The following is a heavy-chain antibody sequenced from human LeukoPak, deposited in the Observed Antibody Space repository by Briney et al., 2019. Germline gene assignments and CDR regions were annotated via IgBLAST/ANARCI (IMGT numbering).Heavy chain of an antibody. J-gene: IGHJ3*02. CDR2: IYTSGST. Sequence: SETLSLTCTVSGGSISSGSYYWSWVRQPAGKGLEWIGRIYTSGSTNYNPSLKSRVTISVDTSKNQFSLKLSSVTAADTAVYYCARSLGGSGREYAFDIWGQGTMVTVSS. V-gene: IGHV4-61*02. CDR1: GGSISSGSYY. D-gene: IGHD2-15*01. CDR3: ARSLGGSGREYAFDI.